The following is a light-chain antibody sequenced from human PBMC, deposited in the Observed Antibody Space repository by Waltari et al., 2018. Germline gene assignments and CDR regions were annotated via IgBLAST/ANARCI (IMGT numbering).Light chain of an antibody. CDR3: QQYENLPPLT. CDR1: QDIVNF. V-gene: IGKV1-33*01. Sequence: DIQMTQSPSSLSASVGDRVTITCQASQDIVNFLNWYQQKPGKAPKLLIYGASNLQTGVPSRFSGSGSGTYFTFTISSLQPEDIVTYYCQQYENLPPLTFGGGTKVEIK. CDR2: GAS. J-gene: IGKJ4*01.